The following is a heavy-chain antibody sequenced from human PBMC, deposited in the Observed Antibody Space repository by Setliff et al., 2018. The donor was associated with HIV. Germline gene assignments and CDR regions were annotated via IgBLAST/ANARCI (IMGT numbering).Heavy chain of an antibody. Sequence: PGGSLRLSCAASGFTVSSNYMSWVRQAPGKGLEWVSVIYSGGSTYYADSVKGRFTISRDNFKNTLYLQMNSLITEDTALYYCTTAVAQNWYGSGNENYWGQGTLVTVSS. D-gene: IGHD3-10*01. V-gene: IGHV3-53*01. CDR2: IYSGGST. CDR3: TTAVAQNWYGSGNENY. CDR1: GFTVSSNY. J-gene: IGHJ4*02.